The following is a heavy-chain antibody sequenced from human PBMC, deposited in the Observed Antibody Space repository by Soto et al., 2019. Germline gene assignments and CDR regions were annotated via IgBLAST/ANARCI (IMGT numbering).Heavy chain of an antibody. CDR2: ISAYNGNT. V-gene: IGHV1-18*01. CDR3: ARLGSSGWYDYFDY. Sequence: ASVKVSCKASGYTFTNYGFSWVRQAPGQGLEWMGWISAYNGNTNYAQKLQGRVTMTTDTSTSTAYMEPRSLRSDDTAVYYCARLGSSGWYDYFDYWGQGTLVTVSS. J-gene: IGHJ4*02. CDR1: GYTFTNYG. D-gene: IGHD6-19*01.